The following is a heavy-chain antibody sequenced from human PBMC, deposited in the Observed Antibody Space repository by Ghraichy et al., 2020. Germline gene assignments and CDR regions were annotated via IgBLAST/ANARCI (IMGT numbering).Heavy chain of an antibody. Sequence: SETLSLTCAVYGGSFSGYYWSWIRQPPGKGLEWIGEINHSGSTNYNPSLKSRVTISVDTSKNQFSLKLSSVTAADTAVYYCARGGGVNWNYGFDYWGQGTLVTVSS. CDR2: INHSGST. J-gene: IGHJ4*02. V-gene: IGHV4-34*01. D-gene: IGHD1-7*01. CDR1: GGSFSGYY. CDR3: ARGGGVNWNYGFDY.